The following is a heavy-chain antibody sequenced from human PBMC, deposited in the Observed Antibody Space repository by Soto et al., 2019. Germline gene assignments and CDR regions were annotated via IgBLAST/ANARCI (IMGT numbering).Heavy chain of an antibody. V-gene: IGHV1-69*13. CDR2: IIPIFGTA. CDR1: GGTFSSYA. J-gene: IGHJ3*02. D-gene: IGHD4-17*01. CDR3: ASPYYGDYDAFDI. Sequence: GASVKVSCKASGGTFSSYAISWVRQAPGQGLEWMGGIIPIFGTANYAQKFQGRVTITADESTSTAYMELSSLRSEDTAVYYCASPYYGDYDAFDIWGQGTMVTVSS.